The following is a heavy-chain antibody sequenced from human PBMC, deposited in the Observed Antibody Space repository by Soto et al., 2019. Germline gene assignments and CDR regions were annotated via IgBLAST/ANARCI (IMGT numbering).Heavy chain of an antibody. V-gene: IGHV1-69*08. CDR1: GGTFSGYT. CDR3: ATRGSLAYFQH. J-gene: IGHJ1*01. CDR2: VIPIFDTT. Sequence: QVQLVQSGAEVKKPGSSVKVSCKASGGTFSGYTITWLRQAPGQGPEWMGRVIPIFDTTNYSQKFQGSVAITADKSTGTSYMELSSLRSEDTAVYYCATRGSLAYFQHWGQVTLVTVSS.